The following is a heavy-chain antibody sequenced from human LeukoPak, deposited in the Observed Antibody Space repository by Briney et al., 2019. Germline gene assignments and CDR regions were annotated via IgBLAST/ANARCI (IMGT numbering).Heavy chain of an antibody. J-gene: IGHJ4*02. V-gene: IGHV3-66*01. Sequence: QLGGSLRLSCVGSGFSVSGNYMSWVRQAPGKGLEWVSFINTGGSTYYADSVKGRFTISRDNSKNTLFLQMNSLRAEDTAVYYCARGGLHSDFDSWGQGTLVTVSS. CDR2: INTGGST. D-gene: IGHD5-24*01. CDR3: ARGGLHSDFDS. CDR1: GFSVSGNY.